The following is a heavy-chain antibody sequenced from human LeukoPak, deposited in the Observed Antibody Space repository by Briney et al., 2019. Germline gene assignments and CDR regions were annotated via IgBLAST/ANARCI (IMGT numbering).Heavy chain of an antibody. CDR1: GYSFTSYW. D-gene: IGHD5-18*01. CDR2: IYPGDSDT. J-gene: IGHJ6*02. V-gene: IGHV5-51*01. Sequence: MSGESLKISCKGSGYSFTSYWIGWVRQMPGKGLEWMGIIYPGDSDTRYNPSFQGQVTISADKSISTAYLQWSSLKASDTAMYYCARHFDGYSYGSGMDVWGQGTTVTVSS. CDR3: ARHFDGYSYGSGMDV.